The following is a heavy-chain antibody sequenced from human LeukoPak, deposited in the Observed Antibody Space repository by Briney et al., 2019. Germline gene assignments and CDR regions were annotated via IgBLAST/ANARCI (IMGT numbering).Heavy chain of an antibody. CDR2: ISDDGSGT. J-gene: IGHJ4*02. CDR1: GFTFSDYA. V-gene: IGHV3-23*01. Sequence: GGSLRLSCAASGFTFSDYAMSWVRQAPGQGLEWVSTISDDGSGTYYADSVKGRFTISRGNSKNTLFLQINSLRAEDSAVYYCATDRERDPSVYYLVGGQGTLITVSS. D-gene: IGHD3-22*01. CDR3: ATDRERDPSVYYLV.